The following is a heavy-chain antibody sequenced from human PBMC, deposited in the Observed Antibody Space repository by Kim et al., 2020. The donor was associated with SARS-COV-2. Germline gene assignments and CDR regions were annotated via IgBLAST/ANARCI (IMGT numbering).Heavy chain of an antibody. D-gene: IGHD6-13*01. CDR1: GFTFSTYW. J-gene: IGHJ5*02. CDR3: ARGGGMSGTGIPLDP. CDR2: IRGDGSEK. V-gene: IGHV3-7*03. Sequence: GGSLRLSCAASGFTFSTYWMTWVRQAPGKGLEWVGTIRGDGSEKYYVDSVKGRCTISRDNAKNSLFLQMNGLRGEDTAVYYCARGGGMSGTGIPLDPWGQGTLVTVSS.